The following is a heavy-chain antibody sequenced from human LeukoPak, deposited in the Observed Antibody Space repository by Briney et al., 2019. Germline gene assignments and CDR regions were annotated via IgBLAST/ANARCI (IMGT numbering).Heavy chain of an antibody. CDR3: ARVAGTGSDWFDP. J-gene: IGHJ5*02. CDR1: GGTFSSYA. Sequence: GASVKVSCKASGGTFSSYAISWVRQAPGQGLEWMGGIIPIFGTANYAQKFQGRVTITADESTSTAYMELSSLRSDDTAVYYCARVAGTGSDWFDPWGQGTLVTVSS. CDR2: IIPIFGTA. D-gene: IGHD6-19*01. V-gene: IGHV1-69*13.